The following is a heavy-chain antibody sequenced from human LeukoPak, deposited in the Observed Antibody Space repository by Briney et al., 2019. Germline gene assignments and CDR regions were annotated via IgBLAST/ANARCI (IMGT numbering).Heavy chain of an antibody. Sequence: PGGSLRLSCAASGFRLSRYWMSWVRQAPGKGLEWLANIKEDGSEKYYVDSVKGRFTISRGNAENSLYLQMNSLRAEDTAVYYCARVADYGDYFDYWGQGTLVTVSS. CDR3: ARVADYGDYFDY. J-gene: IGHJ4*02. V-gene: IGHV3-7*01. CDR1: GFRLSRYW. CDR2: IKEDGSEK. D-gene: IGHD4-17*01.